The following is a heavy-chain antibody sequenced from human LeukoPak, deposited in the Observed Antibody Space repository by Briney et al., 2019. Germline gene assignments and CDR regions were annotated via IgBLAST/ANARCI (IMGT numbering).Heavy chain of an antibody. J-gene: IGHJ4*02. CDR2: INPNSGGT. CDR3: ARATYDSSGYYRL. CDR1: GYDFTKYA. D-gene: IGHD3-22*01. Sequence: ASVKVSCKASGYDFTKYAVHWVRQAPGQGLEWMGWINPNSGGTNYAQKFQGRVTMTRDTSISTAYMELSRLRSDDTAVYYCARATYDSSGYYRLWGQGTLVTVSS. V-gene: IGHV1-2*02.